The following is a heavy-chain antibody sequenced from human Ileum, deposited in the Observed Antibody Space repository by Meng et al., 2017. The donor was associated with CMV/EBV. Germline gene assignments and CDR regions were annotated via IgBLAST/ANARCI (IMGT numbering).Heavy chain of an antibody. CDR1: VASNSNTDNF. CDR3: ASRIAASGGFYYAVFDY. CDR2: FHYSGST. Sequence: QQPGQVLVMPTQTQTLTCTVEVASNSNTDNFSNCVRQPPGKDPDLRIYFHYSGSTSNNPALKSQVTMAIDTFHNYLSMRMSYVTPAITTVYYCASRIAASGGFYYAVFDYWGQGALVTVSS. V-gene: IGHV4-30-4*08. D-gene: IGHD2-15*01. J-gene: IGHJ4*02.